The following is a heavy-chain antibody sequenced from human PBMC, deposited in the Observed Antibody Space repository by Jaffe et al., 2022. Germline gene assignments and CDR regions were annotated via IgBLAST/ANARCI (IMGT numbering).Heavy chain of an antibody. D-gene: IGHD3-9*01. J-gene: IGHJ4*02. Sequence: QVQLQESGPGLVKPSETLSLTCAVSGYSISSGYYWGWIRQPPGKGLEWIGSIYHSGSTYYNPSLKSRVTISVDTSKNQFSLKLSSVTAADTAVYYCARDPSLLYYDILTPPDYWGQGTLVTVSS. CDR2: IYHSGST. V-gene: IGHV4-38-2*02. CDR3: ARDPSLLYYDILTPPDY. CDR1: GYSISSGYY.